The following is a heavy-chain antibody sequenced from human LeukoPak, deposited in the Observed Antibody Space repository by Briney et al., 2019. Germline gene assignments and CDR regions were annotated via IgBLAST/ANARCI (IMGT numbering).Heavy chain of an antibody. CDR1: GYTFTSYA. V-gene: IGHV7-4-1*02. D-gene: IGHD2-15*01. J-gene: IGHJ4*02. CDR3: ARADVVVVAATNPNFDY. Sequence: ASVKVSCKASGYTFTSYAMNWVRQAPGQGLEWMGWINTNTGNPTYAQGLTGRFVFSLDTSVSTAYLQISSLKAEDTAVYYCARADVVVVAATNPNFDYWGQGTLVTVSS. CDR2: INTNTGNP.